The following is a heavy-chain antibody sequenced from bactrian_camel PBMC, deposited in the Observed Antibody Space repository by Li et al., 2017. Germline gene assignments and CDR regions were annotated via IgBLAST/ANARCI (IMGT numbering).Heavy chain of an antibody. D-gene: IGHD5*01. V-gene: IGHV3S53*01. CDR1: GDIASSGC. CDR2: TDTDGTK. CDR3: AAAAVGWVPNRGYRY. J-gene: IGHJ4*01. Sequence: VQLVESGGGSVQTGGALQLSCAISGDIASSGCMGWYRQVPGQERELLADTDTDGTKNYADSVKGRFVISRDNDRNTLYLQMNSLQPEDSAMYYCAAAAVGWVPNRGYRYWGQGTQVTVS.